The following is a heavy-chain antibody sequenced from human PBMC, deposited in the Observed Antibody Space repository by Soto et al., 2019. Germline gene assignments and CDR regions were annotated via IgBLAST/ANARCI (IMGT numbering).Heavy chain of an antibody. CDR1: GDSISSSIYY. J-gene: IGHJ4*02. CDR2: SNYFDDT. D-gene: IGHD6-13*01. CDR3: ARHRTVPRSSVSDY. Sequence: QLQLQESGPGLVKPSETLSLTCTVSGDSISSSIYYWGWIRQTPGEGLEWIGISNYFDDTYYNPSLKSRVTISVDTSKNRFSLKLSSVTAADTAVYYCARHRTVPRSSVSDYWGQGTLVTVSS. V-gene: IGHV4-39*01.